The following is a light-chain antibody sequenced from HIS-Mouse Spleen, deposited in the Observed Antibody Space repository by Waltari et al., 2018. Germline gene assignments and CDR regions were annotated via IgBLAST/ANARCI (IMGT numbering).Light chain of an antibody. CDR3: YSTDSSGNHRV. J-gene: IGLJ2*01. V-gene: IGLV3-10*01. CDR1: AFPKHS. Sequence: SYELTQPPSVSVSPGQTARITCSGDAFPKHSAYWYPQKSGQAPVLVIDEDSKRPSGIPERFSGSSSGTMATLTISGAQVEDEADYYCYSTDSSGNHRVFGGGTKLTVL. CDR2: EDS.